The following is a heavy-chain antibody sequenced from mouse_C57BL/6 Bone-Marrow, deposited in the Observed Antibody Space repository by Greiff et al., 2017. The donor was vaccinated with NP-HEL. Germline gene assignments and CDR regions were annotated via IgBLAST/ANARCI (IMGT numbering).Heavy chain of an antibody. Sequence: VKLVESGAELVKPGASVKLSCKASGYTFTEYTIHWVKQRSGQGLAWIGWFYPGSGSIKYNEKFKDKATLTADKSSSTVYMELSRLTSEDSAVYFCARHPRHCGSSSAWFAYWGQGTLVTVSA. J-gene: IGHJ3*01. V-gene: IGHV1-62-2*01. CDR3: ARHPRHCGSSSAWFAY. CDR2: FYPGSGSI. D-gene: IGHD1-1*01. CDR1: GYTFTEYT.